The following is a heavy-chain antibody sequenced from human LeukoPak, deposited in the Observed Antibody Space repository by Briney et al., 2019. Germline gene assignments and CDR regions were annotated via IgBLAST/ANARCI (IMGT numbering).Heavy chain of an antibody. CDR2: INAGNGNT. V-gene: IGHV1-3*01. CDR3: AREHDFLIDYSFDY. Sequence: ASVKVSCKASGYTLTTYSIFWMRQAPGQGLEWRGWINAGNGNTKYSQKLQGRVTITRDTSANTAYVELSSLRSEDTAVYYCAREHDFLIDYSFDYWGQGTLVTVSS. D-gene: IGHD3-3*01. CDR1: GYTLTTYS. J-gene: IGHJ4*02.